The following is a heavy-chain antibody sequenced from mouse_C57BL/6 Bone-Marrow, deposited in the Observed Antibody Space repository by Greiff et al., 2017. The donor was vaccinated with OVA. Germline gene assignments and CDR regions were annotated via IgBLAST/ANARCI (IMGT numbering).Heavy chain of an antibody. CDR2: FYPGSGSI. CDR3: ARHALIGFYYGSSYVYFDV. V-gene: IGHV1-62-2*01. J-gene: IGHJ1*03. D-gene: IGHD1-1*01. Sequence: QVQLQQSGAELVKPGASVKLSCKASGYTFTEYTIHWVKQRSGQGLEWIGWFYPGSGSIKYNEKFKDKATLPADKSSSTVYMELSRLTSDDSAVYFCARHALIGFYYGSSYVYFDVWGTGTTVTVSS. CDR1: GYTFTEYT.